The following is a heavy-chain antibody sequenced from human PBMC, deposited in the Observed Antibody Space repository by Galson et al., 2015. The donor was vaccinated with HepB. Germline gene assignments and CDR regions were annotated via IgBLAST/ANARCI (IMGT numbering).Heavy chain of an antibody. CDR2: ISYDGSNK. CDR3: ARDDIVVVAARDYYYYYGMDV. CDR1: GFTFSSYA. V-gene: IGHV3-30*04. D-gene: IGHD2-15*01. J-gene: IGHJ6*02. Sequence: SLRLSCAASGFTFSSYAMHWVRQAPGKGLEWVAVISYDGSNKYYADSVKGRFTISRDNSKNTLYLQMNSLRAEDTAVYYCARDDIVVVAARDYYYYYGMDVWGQGTTVTVSS.